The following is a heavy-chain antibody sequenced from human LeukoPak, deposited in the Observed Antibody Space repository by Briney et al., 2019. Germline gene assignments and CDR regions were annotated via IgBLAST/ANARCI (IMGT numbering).Heavy chain of an antibody. D-gene: IGHD2-15*01. CDR2: ITGGGDTT. Sequence: GGPLRLSSAASGFTFSSYAMTWVRQAPGKGLEWVSSITGGGDTTYYADSVRGRFTISRDNCKNTLSVQMNSLRAEERDVYYCAKQRSEVVVAATNYWGQGTLVTVSS. CDR1: GFTFSSYA. CDR3: AKQRSEVVVAATNY. J-gene: IGHJ4*02. V-gene: IGHV3-23*01.